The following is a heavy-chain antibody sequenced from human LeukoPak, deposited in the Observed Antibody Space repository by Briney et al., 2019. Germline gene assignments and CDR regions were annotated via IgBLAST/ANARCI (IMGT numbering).Heavy chain of an antibody. CDR2: ISAYNGNT. CDR3: ARDGVYCSSTSCYNWFDP. Sequence: ASVKVSCKASGYTFTSYGISWVRQAPGQGLEWMGWISAYNGNTNYAQELQGRVTMTTDTSTSTAYMELRSLRSDDTAVYYCARDGVYCSSTSCYNWFDPWGQGTLVTVSS. D-gene: IGHD2-2*01. CDR1: GYTFTSYG. V-gene: IGHV1-18*04. J-gene: IGHJ5*02.